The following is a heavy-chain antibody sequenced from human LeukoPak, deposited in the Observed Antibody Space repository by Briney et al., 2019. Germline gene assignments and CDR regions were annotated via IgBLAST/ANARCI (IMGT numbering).Heavy chain of an antibody. CDR2: ISYDGSDK. CDR1: GFTFSSYG. V-gene: IGHV3-30*18. CDR3: AKGEPSPLGGTSNFGY. J-gene: IGHJ4*02. D-gene: IGHD5/OR15-5a*01. Sequence: GGSLRLSCAASGFTFSSYGMHWVRQAPGKGLEWVAVISYDGSDKYYADSVKGRFTISRDNSKNTLYLQMNSLRAEDTAVYYCAKGEPSPLGGTSNFGYWGQGTLVTVSS.